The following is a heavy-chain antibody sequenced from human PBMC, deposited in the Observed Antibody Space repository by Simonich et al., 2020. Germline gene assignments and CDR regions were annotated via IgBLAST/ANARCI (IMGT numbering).Heavy chain of an antibody. CDR2: IIPILGIA. CDR1: GGTFSSYA. D-gene: IGHD6-13*01. V-gene: IGHV1-69*10. Sequence: QVQLVQSGAEVKKPGSSVKVSCKASGGTFSSYAISWVRQAPGQGLEWMGGIIPILGIANNARKVQGRVTITADKSTSTADMELSSLRSEDTAVYYCARGEAAAGMGFDYWGQGTLVTVSS. J-gene: IGHJ4*02. CDR3: ARGEAAAGMGFDY.